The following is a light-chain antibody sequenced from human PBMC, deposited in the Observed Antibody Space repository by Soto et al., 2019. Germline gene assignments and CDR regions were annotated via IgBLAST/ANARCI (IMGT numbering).Light chain of an antibody. CDR1: SSDVGGYNY. J-gene: IGLJ1*01. V-gene: IGLV2-14*01. CDR2: DVS. Sequence: QSALTQPASVSGSPGQSITISCTGTSSDVGGYNYVSWYQQHPGKAPKLMIYDVSNRPSGVSNRFSGSKSGNTASLTISGSQAEDEADYFCSSYTGSNNYVCATGTKVTVL. CDR3: SSYTGSNNYV.